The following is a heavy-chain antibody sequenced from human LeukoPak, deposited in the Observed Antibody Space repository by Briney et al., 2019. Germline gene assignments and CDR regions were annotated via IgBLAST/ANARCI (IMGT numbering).Heavy chain of an antibody. D-gene: IGHD5-18*01. CDR1: GYTFTGYY. CDR3: ARETAIPSYLGGGWFDP. CDR2: INPNSGGT. Sequence: AASVKVSCKASGYTFTGYYMHWVRQAPGQGLEWMGWINPNSGGTNYAQKFQGRVTMTRDTSISTAYIELSRLRSDDTAVYYCARETAIPSYLGGGWFDPWGQGTLVTVSS. V-gene: IGHV1-2*02. J-gene: IGHJ5*02.